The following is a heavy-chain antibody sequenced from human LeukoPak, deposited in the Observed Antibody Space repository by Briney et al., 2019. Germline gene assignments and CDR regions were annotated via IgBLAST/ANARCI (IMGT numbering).Heavy chain of an antibody. CDR1: GYSFTSYW. CDR2: IYPGDSDT. D-gene: IGHD5-18*01. V-gene: IGHV5-51*01. Sequence: NHGESLKISCKGSGYSFTSYWIGWVRQMPGKGLEWMGIIYPGDSDTRYSPSFQGQVIIPADKSISTAYLQWSSLEASDTAVYYCASVRGGYSYGYFDYWGQGTLVTVSS. J-gene: IGHJ4*02. CDR3: ASVRGGYSYGYFDY.